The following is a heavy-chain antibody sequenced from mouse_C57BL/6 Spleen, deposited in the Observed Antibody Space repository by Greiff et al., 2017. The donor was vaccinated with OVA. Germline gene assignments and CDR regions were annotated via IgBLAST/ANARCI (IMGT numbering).Heavy chain of an antibody. CDR2: IRNKANGYTT. D-gene: IGHD1-1*01. J-gene: IGHJ4*01. Sequence: DVKLVESGGGLVQPGGSLSLSCAASGFTFTDYYMSWVRQPPGKALEWLGFIRNKANGYTTEYSASVKGRFTISRDNSQSILYLQMNALRAEDSATYYCARVKGTTVVARYAMDYWGQGTSVTVSS. CDR1: GFTFTDYY. V-gene: IGHV7-3*01. CDR3: ARVKGTTVVARYAMDY.